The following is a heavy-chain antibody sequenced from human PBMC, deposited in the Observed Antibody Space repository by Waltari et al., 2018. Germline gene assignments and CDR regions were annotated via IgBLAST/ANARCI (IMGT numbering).Heavy chain of an antibody. V-gene: IGHV1-3*01. CDR1: GYTFTSYA. Sequence: QVQLVQSGAEVKKPGASVKGSCKASGYTFTSYAMHWVRQAPGQRLEWMGWINPGNGNTKYSQKSQGGVTITRDTSASTTYMELISLRCEETAENYCARRGIVATTGVYYYYGMDVWGQGTTVTVSS. CDR2: INPGNGNT. D-gene: IGHD5-12*01. CDR3: ARRGIVATTGVYYYYGMDV. J-gene: IGHJ6*02.